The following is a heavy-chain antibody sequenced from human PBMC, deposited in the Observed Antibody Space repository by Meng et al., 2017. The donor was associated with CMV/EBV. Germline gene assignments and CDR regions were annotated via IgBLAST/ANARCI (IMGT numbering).Heavy chain of an antibody. CDR3: AKDPPFKVIPGLLFDN. Sequence: GESLKISCAASGFTFSSYAMSWVRQAPGKGLEWVSAISGSGGRTYHADSVKGRFTISRDNSKNTLYLQMNSLRAEDTAVYYCAKDPPFKVIPGLLFDNWGQGTLVTVSS. CDR1: GFTFSSYA. J-gene: IGHJ4*02. V-gene: IGHV3-23*01. D-gene: IGHD2/OR15-2a*01. CDR2: ISGSGGRT.